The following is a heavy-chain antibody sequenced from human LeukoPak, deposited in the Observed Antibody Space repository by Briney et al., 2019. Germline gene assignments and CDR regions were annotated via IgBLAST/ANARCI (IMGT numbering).Heavy chain of an antibody. J-gene: IGHJ6*02. CDR3: ARVLGSGNDYYYYGMDV. CDR1: GYTFTIYG. CDR2: ISAYNGNT. V-gene: IGHV1-18*01. Sequence: GASVTVSCTASGYTFTIYGISWVRQAPGQGLEWMGWISAYNGNTNYAQKLQGRVTMTTDTSTSTAYMELRSLRSDDTAVYYCARVLGSGNDYYYYGMDVWGQGTTVTVSS. D-gene: IGHD3-10*01.